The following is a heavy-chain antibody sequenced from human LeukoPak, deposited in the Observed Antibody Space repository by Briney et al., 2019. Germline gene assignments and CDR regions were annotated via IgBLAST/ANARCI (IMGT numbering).Heavy chain of an antibody. Sequence: SVKVSCKASGYTFTSYDINWVRQAPGQGLEWMGGIIPIFGTANYAQKFQGRVTITADKSTSTAYMELSSLRSEDTAVYYCANAAEPGYFDYWGQGTLVTVSS. CDR3: ANAAEPGYFDY. D-gene: IGHD6-25*01. V-gene: IGHV1-69*06. CDR2: IIPIFGTA. CDR1: GYTFTSYD. J-gene: IGHJ4*02.